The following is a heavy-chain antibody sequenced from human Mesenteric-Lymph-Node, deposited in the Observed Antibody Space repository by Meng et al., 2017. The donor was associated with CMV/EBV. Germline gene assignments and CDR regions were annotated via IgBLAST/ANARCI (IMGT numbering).Heavy chain of an antibody. J-gene: IGHJ4*02. CDR2: INHSGST. Sequence: YGGSFSGYYWSWIRQPPGKGLEWIGEINHSGSTNYNPSLKSRVTISVDTSKNQFSLKLSSVTAADTAVYYCARGLYSSGWYGGYLDYWGQGTLVTVSS. CDR3: ARGLYSSGWYGGYLDY. D-gene: IGHD6-19*01. CDR1: GGSFSGYY. V-gene: IGHV4-34*01.